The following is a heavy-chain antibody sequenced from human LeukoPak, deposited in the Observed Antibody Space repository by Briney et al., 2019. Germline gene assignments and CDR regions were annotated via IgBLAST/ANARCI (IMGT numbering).Heavy chain of an antibody. D-gene: IGHD5-18*01. CDR1: GFTFSSYS. Sequence: GGSLRLSCAASGFTFSSYSMNWVRQAPGKGLEWVSYISSSSSTIYYADSVKGRFTISRDNAKNSLYLQMNSLRAEDTAVYYCAREASGVQLWYDHWGQGTLVTVSS. CDR2: ISSSSSTI. CDR3: AREASGVQLWYDH. V-gene: IGHV3-48*04. J-gene: IGHJ4*02.